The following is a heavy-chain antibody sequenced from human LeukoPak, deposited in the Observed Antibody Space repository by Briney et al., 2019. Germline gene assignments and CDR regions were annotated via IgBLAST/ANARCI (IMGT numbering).Heavy chain of an antibody. CDR3: ARGGAIAATIYSY. CDR2: IYYSGST. Sequence: SETLSLTCTVSGGSISSYYWSWIRRPPGKGLEWIGYIYYSGSTNYNPSLKSRLNISVDTSKKQFSLNLSSVTAADTAVYYCARGGAIAATIYSYWGQGTLVTVSS. J-gene: IGHJ4*02. D-gene: IGHD5-12*01. V-gene: IGHV4-59*01. CDR1: GGSISSYY.